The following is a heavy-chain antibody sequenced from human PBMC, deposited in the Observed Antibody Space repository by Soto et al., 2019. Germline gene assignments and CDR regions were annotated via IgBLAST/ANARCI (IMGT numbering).Heavy chain of an antibody. CDR1: GFTLSSYN. D-gene: IGHD1-1*01. J-gene: IGHJ4*02. CDR3: ARVSRTTERY. Sequence: EVQLVESGGDLVQPGGSLRLSCAASGFTLSSYNMNWVRQAPGKGLEWVAYIDSNSRPMYYADSVKGRFTISRDNAQNSLYLQMNSLRVEDTAVYYCARVSRTTERYWGPGTLVTVSS. CDR2: IDSNSRPM. V-gene: IGHV3-48*01.